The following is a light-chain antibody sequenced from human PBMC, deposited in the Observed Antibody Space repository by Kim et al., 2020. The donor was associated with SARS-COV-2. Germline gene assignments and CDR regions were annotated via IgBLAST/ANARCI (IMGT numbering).Light chain of an antibody. CDR3: MQGTHWPFT. J-gene: IGKJ5*01. CDR1: QSLLYRDGNKR. Sequence: PASISCRYSQSLLYRDGNKRLDWFQQKPGQDPRRLIYKVSNRDSGVPDRFSGSGSGADFQLKISRVEAEDVGFYYYMQGTHWPFTFGQGTRLEIK. V-gene: IGKV2-30*01. CDR2: KVS.